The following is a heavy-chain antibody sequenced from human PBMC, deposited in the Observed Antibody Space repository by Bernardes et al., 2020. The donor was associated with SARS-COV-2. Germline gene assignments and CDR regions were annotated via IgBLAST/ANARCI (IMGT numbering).Heavy chain of an antibody. D-gene: IGHD3-10*01. Sequence: GGSLRLSCAASGFTFGDYAMHWVRQAPGKGLEWVSGISWNSGSIGYADSVKGRFTISRDNAKNSLYLQMNSLRAEDTALYYCAREDLLWFGDLDYWGQGTLVTVSS. J-gene: IGHJ4*02. CDR3: AREDLLWFGDLDY. V-gene: IGHV3-9*01. CDR1: GFTFGDYA. CDR2: ISWNSGSI.